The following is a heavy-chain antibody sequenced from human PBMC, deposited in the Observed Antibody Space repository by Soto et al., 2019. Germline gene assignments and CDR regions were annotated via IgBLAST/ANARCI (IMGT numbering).Heavy chain of an antibody. Sequence: GGSLRLSCAASGFTFSSYAMSWVRQAPGKGLEWVSAISGSGGSTYYADSVKGRFTISRDNSKNTLYLQMNSLRAEDTAVYYCAKDTDYSYGGNPDYWGQGTLVTVSS. D-gene: IGHD4-17*01. CDR3: AKDTDYSYGGNPDY. V-gene: IGHV3-23*01. J-gene: IGHJ4*02. CDR1: GFTFSSYA. CDR2: ISGSGGST.